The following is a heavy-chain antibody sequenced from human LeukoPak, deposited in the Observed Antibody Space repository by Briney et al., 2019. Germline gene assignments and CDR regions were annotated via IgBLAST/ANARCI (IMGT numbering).Heavy chain of an antibody. V-gene: IGHV3-7*01. CDR3: ARRESIVVVPAASTGGYFDY. Sequence: GGSLRLSCAASGFTFSSYWMSWVRQAPGKGLEWVANIKQDGSEKYYVDSVKGRFTISRDSAKNSLYLQMNNLRAEDTAVYYCARRESIVVVPAASTGGYFDYWGQGTLVTVSS. CDR1: GFTFSSYW. D-gene: IGHD2-2*01. CDR2: IKQDGSEK. J-gene: IGHJ4*02.